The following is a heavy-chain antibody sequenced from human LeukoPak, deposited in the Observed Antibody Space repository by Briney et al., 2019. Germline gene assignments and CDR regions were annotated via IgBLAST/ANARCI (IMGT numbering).Heavy chain of an antibody. V-gene: IGHV3-13*04. J-gene: IGHJ3*02. D-gene: IGHD3-10*01. CDR2: IGTAGDT. CDR1: GFTFSSYD. Sequence: GGSLRLSCAASGFTFSSYDMHWVRQGTGKGLEWVSAIGTAGDTCYPGSVKGRFTTSRENAKNSLYLQMNSLRVGDTAVYYCARGRGWGTFDIWGQGTMVTVSS. CDR3: ARGRGWGTFDI.